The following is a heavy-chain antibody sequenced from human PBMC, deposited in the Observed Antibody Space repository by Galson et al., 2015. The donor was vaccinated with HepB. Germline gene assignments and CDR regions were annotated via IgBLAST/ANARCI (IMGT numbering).Heavy chain of an antibody. D-gene: IGHD4-23*01. CDR3: VKGTTVVIFDTFNI. CDR2: IDWNSGSI. CDR1: GFTFDDYA. V-gene: IGHV3-9*01. Sequence: SLRLSCAASGFTFDDYAMHWVRQAPGKGLEWVSGIDWNSGSIGYADSVRGRFTISRDNAKNSLYLQMNSLRAEDTALYYCVKGTTVVIFDTFNIWGQGTMVTVSS. J-gene: IGHJ3*02.